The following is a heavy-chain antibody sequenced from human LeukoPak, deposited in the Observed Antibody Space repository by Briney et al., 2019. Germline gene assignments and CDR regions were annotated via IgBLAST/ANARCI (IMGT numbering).Heavy chain of an antibody. Sequence: PGGSLRLSCAASGFTFSDHYMDWVRQAPGKGLEWVGRSSNKANSCTPQYAASVTGRFTISRDDSQNSLYLQMNSLKTEDTAVYYCVRERDYYGSGSEDYYFDYWGQGTLVTVSS. CDR3: VRERDYYGSGSEDYYFDY. D-gene: IGHD3-10*01. J-gene: IGHJ4*02. CDR1: GFTFSDHY. CDR2: SSNKANSCTP. V-gene: IGHV3-72*01.